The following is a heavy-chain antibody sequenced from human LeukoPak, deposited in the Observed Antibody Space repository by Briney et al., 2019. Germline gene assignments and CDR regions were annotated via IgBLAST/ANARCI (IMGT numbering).Heavy chain of an antibody. D-gene: IGHD3-10*01. V-gene: IGHV3-23*01. CDR2: ISGSGGST. CDR1: GFTFSSYA. Sequence: GGSLRLSCAASGFTFSSYAMSWVRQAPRKRLEWVSAISGSGGSTYYADSVKGRFTISRDNSKNTLYLQMNSLRAEDTAVYYCAKKGFGELVIDYWGQGTLVTVSS. CDR3: AKKGFGELVIDY. J-gene: IGHJ4*02.